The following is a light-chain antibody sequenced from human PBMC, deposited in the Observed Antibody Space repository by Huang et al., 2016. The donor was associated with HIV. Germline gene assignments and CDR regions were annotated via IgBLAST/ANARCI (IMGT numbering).Light chain of an antibody. V-gene: IGKV1-5*03. J-gene: IGKJ3*01. Sequence: DIQMTQSPSTLAAAIVDRVTFPCRASQHGSTRLAWYQQKPGKAPMLLIQVASRLESGGPSLVSCSGSGTEFTLTISSLQPDESATYSCQQYNTFTFGPGTKVDI. CDR3: QQYNTFT. CDR1: QHGSTR. CDR2: VAS.